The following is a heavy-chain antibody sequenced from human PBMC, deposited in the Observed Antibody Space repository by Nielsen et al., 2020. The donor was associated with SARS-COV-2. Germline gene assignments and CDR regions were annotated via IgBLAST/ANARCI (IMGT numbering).Heavy chain of an antibody. Sequence: GGSLRLSCAASGFTFSIYWMYWVRQAPGKGLEWVAKIKPDGNERHYMDSVKGRFTISRDNAKSSLYLQMNSLRAEDMAVYYCARALVVELGEYYGMDVWGQGTTVTVSS. CDR3: ARALVVELGEYYGMDV. CDR2: IKPDGNER. D-gene: IGHD3-10*01. V-gene: IGHV3-7*03. CDR1: GFTFSIYW. J-gene: IGHJ6*02.